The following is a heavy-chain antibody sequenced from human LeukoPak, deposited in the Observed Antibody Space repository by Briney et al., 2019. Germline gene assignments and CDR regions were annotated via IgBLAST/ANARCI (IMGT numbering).Heavy chain of an antibody. D-gene: IGHD4-17*01. J-gene: IGHJ3*02. CDR1: GYTFTGYY. V-gene: IGHV1-2*02. Sequence: EASVKVSCKASGYTFTGYYMHWVRQTPGQGLEWMGWINPNSGDTNYAQKFQGRVTMTRDTSISTAYMELSRLRSDDTAVYYCAREAHGDQAAFDIWGQGTMVTVSS. CDR2: INPNSGDT. CDR3: AREAHGDQAAFDI.